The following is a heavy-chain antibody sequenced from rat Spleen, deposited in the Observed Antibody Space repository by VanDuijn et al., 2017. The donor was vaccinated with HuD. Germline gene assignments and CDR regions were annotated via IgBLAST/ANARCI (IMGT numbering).Heavy chain of an antibody. D-gene: IGHD1-9*01. CDR1: GFTFSDYY. CDR2: ISYEGSSS. CDR3: TRRGHTMGLTSRYFDY. J-gene: IGHJ2*01. Sequence: EVQLVESGGGLVQPGRSLKLSCAASGFTFSDYYMAWVRQAPKKGLEWVASISYEGSSSYYGDSVKGRFTASRDNAKRTLYLQMSSLRSEDTATYFCTRRGHTMGLTSRYFDYWGQGVMVTVSS. V-gene: IGHV5-22*01.